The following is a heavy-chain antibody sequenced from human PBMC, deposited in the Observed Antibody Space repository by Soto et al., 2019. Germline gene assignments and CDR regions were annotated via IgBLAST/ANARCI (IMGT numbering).Heavy chain of an antibody. CDR3: AKGGRRVLIPMDV. J-gene: IGHJ6*02. CDR2: IRSSGEST. D-gene: IGHD2-8*01. CDR1: GFTFSNYA. Sequence: QLLESGGGLVQTGGSLRLSCTASGFTFSNYAMSWVRQAPGKGLEWVSGIRSSGESTYYADSVKGRLTISRDNSKNLLYLQINSLRAEDAAVYYCAKGGRRVLIPMDVWGQGTTVTVSS. V-gene: IGHV3-23*01.